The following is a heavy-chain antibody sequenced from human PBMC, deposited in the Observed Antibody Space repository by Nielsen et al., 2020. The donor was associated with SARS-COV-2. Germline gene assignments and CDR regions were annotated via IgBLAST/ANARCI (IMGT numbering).Heavy chain of an antibody. CDR1: GASLSRYY. V-gene: IGHV4-59*01. Sequence: SETLSLTCTVTGASLSRYYWSWIRQSPGKGLDWIGYIHDSGSTQYSPSFKSRATISLDTSKNQFSLELTSVTAEDTAVYYCARGIVVSLVGSGYYYYGMDVWGQGTTVTVSS. CDR2: IHDSGST. J-gene: IGHJ6*02. D-gene: IGHD3-22*01. CDR3: ARGIVVSLVGSGYYYYGMDV.